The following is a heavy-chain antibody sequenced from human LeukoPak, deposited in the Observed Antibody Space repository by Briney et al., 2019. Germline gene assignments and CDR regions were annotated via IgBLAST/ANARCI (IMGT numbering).Heavy chain of an antibody. J-gene: IGHJ4*02. CDR2: INTNAGNP. CDR3: ARGGPVEMATTPIDY. Sequence: ASVKVSCKASGYTFTSYAMNWVRQAPGQGLEWMGWINTNAGNPTYAQGFTGRFVFSLDTSVSTAYLQISSLKAEDTAVYYCARGGPVEMATTPIDYWGQGTLVTVSS. CDR1: GYTFTSYA. V-gene: IGHV7-4-1*02. D-gene: IGHD5-24*01.